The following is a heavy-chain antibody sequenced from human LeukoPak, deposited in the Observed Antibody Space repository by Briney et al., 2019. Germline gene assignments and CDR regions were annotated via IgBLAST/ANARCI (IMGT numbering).Heavy chain of an antibody. V-gene: IGHV6-1*01. D-gene: IGHD6-19*01. CDR2: TYYRSKWYN. Sequence: SQTLTLACAIIGDSVSSNSAAWNWIRQSPSRGLEWLGRTYYRSKWYNDYAESVKSRISIKPDTSKNQFSLQLNSVTPEDTAVYYCARVRYSNGWYSDHWGQGTLVTVSS. CDR1: GDSVSSNSAA. J-gene: IGHJ4*02. CDR3: ARVRYSNGWYSDH.